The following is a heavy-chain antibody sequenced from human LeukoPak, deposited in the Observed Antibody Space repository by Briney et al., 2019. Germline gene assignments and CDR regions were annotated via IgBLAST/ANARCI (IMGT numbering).Heavy chain of an antibody. CDR1: GGTFSSYA. Sequence: GSSVKVSCKASGGTFSSYASSWVRHAPGQGLEWMGGITPIFGTANYAQKFQGRVTITADESTSTAYMELSSLRAEDTAVYYCARDRDYGDLGDAFDIWGQGTMVTVSS. D-gene: IGHD4-17*01. V-gene: IGHV1-69*01. J-gene: IGHJ3*02. CDR2: ITPIFGTA. CDR3: ARDRDYGDLGDAFDI.